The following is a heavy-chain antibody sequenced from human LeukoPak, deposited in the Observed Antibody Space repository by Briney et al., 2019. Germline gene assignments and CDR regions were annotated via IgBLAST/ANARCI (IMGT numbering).Heavy chain of an antibody. CDR1: GFTFSSYS. V-gene: IGHV3-21*01. Sequence: GGSLRLSCAASGFTFSSYSMNWVRQAPGKGLEWVSSISSSSSYIYYADSVKGRFTISRDNAKISLYLQMNSLRAEDTAVYYCARVSCSSTSCYAQYGMDVWGKGTTVTVSS. CDR2: ISSSSSYI. D-gene: IGHD2-2*01. CDR3: ARVSCSSTSCYAQYGMDV. J-gene: IGHJ6*04.